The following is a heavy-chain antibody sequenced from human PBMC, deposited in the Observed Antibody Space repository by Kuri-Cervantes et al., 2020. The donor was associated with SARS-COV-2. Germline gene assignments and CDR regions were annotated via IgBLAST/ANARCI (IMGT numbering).Heavy chain of an antibody. CDR2: IYYSGSA. CDR3: ARDSRSSYQVLLDHYYYSYMDV. Sequence: LRLSCAVSGELFSGYYWTWIRQSPGKGLEWIGNIYYSGSAFYNPSLKSRVTMSLDMSKSQFSLKLTSVTAADTAVYYCARDSRSSYQVLLDHYYYSYMDVWDRGTTVTVSS. CDR1: GELFSGYY. V-gene: IGHV4-30-4*08. D-gene: IGHD3-3*01. J-gene: IGHJ6*03.